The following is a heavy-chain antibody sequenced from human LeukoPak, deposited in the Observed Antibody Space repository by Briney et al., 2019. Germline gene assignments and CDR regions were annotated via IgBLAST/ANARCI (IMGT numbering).Heavy chain of an antibody. CDR2: INGDGSST. CDR3: ARDLVGGSPWFDY. D-gene: IGHD2-15*01. V-gene: IGHV3-74*01. Sequence: GGSLRLSCAASGFTFSSYWMQWVRQAPGKGLVWVSRINGDGSSTKYADSVKGRFTISRDNSKNTLYLQMNSLRAEDTAVYYCARDLVGGSPWFDYWGQGNLVTVSS. J-gene: IGHJ4*02. CDR1: GFTFSSYW.